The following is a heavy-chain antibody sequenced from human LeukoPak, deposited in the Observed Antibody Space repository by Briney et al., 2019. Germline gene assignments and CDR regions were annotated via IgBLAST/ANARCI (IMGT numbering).Heavy chain of an antibody. CDR2: IYHSGST. CDR1: GGSISSGGYY. CDR3: AIERRGVTAGPEGDY. V-gene: IGHV4-30-2*01. D-gene: IGHD3-10*01. Sequence: SQTLSLTCTVSGGSISSGGYYWSWIRQPPGKGLEWIGYIYHSGSTYYNPSLKSRVTISVDRSKNQFSLKLSSVTAADTAVYYCAIERRGVTAGPEGDYWGQGTLVTVSS. J-gene: IGHJ4*02.